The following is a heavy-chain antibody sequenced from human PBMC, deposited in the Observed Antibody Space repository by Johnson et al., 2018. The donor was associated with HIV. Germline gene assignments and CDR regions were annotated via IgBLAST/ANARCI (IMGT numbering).Heavy chain of an antibody. D-gene: IGHD6-25*01. V-gene: IGHV3-15*01. CDR1: GFTFSNAW. CDR2: IKSNTDGGTT. Sequence: VQLVESGGGLVKPGGSLRLSCAASGFTFSNAWMSWVRQVPGKGLEWVGRIKSNTDGGTTDYAAPVKGRFTISRDDSKNTLYLQMNSLKTEDTAVYYCTTVRMSSAYAFDMWGQGTMVTVSS. CDR3: TTVRMSSAYAFDM. J-gene: IGHJ3*02.